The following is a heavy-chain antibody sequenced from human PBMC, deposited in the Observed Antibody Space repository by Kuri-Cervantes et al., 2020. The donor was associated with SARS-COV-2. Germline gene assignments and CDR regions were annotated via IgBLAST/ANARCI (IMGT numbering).Heavy chain of an antibody. CDR1: GFTFSSYG. V-gene: IGHV3-30*02. CDR2: IRYDGSNK. D-gene: IGHD2-15*01. Sequence: GRSLRLSGAAFGFTFSSYGMHWVRQAPAKGLEWVAFIRYDGSNKYYADSVKGRFTIPRDNSKNTLYLQMNSLRAEDTAVYYCAKNLGYGSGGSCYADYFDDWGQGTLVTVSS. J-gene: IGHJ4*02. CDR3: AKNLGYGSGGSCYADYFDD.